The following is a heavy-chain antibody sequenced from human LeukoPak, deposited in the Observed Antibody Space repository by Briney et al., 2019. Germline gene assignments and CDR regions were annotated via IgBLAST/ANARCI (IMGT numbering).Heavy chain of an antibody. J-gene: IGHJ5*02. D-gene: IGHD3-22*01. Sequence: PGGSLRLSCATSGFTFSNAWMNWVRQAPGKGLEWVGRIRGNSDGGTIDYAAPVKGRFALSRDDSKNTLYLQMNSLQTEDTAVYYCATDFYDTTWGQGTLVTVSS. CDR1: GFTFSNAW. CDR2: IRGNSDGGTI. V-gene: IGHV3-15*07. CDR3: ATDFYDTT.